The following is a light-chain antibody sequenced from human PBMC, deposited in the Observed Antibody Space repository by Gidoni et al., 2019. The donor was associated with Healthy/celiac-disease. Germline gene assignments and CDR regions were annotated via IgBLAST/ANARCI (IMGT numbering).Light chain of an antibody. CDR3: QQYGSSPGT. CDR2: GAS. J-gene: IGKJ1*01. V-gene: IGKV3-20*01. CDR1: QSVSSSY. Sequence: EIVLQQPPGTLSSSPGERATLSCRTSQSVSSSYLAWYQQKPGQAPRLLIYGASSRATGIPDRFSGSGSGTDFTLTISRLEPEDFAVYYCQQYGSSPGTFGQGTKVEIK.